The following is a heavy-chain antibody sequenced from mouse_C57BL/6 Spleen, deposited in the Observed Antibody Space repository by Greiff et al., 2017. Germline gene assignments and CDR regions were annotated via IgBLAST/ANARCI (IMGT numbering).Heavy chain of an antibody. V-gene: IGHV1-72*01. D-gene: IGHD2-3*01. CDR3: ARWLLRGYAMDY. Sequence: VQVVESGAELVKPGASVKLSCKASGYTFTSYWMHWVKQRPGRGLEWIGRIDPNSGGTKYNEKFKSKATLTVDKPSSTAYMQLSSLTSEDSAVYYCARWLLRGYAMDYWGQGTSVTVSS. CDR2: IDPNSGGT. J-gene: IGHJ4*01. CDR1: GYTFTSYW.